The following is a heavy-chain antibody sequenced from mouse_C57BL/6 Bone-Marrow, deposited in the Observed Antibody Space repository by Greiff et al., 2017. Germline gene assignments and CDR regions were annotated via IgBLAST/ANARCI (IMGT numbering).Heavy chain of an antibody. CDR1: GFTFTDYY. CDR3: ARFYGPGVYFDY. V-gene: IGHV7-3*01. CDR2: IRNKANGYTT. J-gene: IGHJ2*01. D-gene: IGHD1-2*01. Sequence: EVMLVESGGGLEQPGGSLSLSCAASGFTFTDYYMSWVRQPPGKALEWLGFIRNKANGYTTEYSASVKGRFTISRDNSQSILYLQMNALRAEDSATYYCARFYGPGVYFDYWGQGTTLTVSS.